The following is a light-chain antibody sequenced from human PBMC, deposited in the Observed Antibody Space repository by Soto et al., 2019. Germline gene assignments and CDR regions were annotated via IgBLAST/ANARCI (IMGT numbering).Light chain of an antibody. V-gene: IGKV3-11*01. CDR1: QTVDSF. CDR3: QQRYNWPPLT. J-gene: IGKJ4*01. Sequence: EIVLTQSPATLSLSPGERATLSCRASQTVDSFLAWYQHKPGQAPRLLIYNTSKRANGIPARFSGSGSGTDFTLTISSLEPEDFAVYYCQQRYNWPPLTFGGGTKVEMK. CDR2: NTS.